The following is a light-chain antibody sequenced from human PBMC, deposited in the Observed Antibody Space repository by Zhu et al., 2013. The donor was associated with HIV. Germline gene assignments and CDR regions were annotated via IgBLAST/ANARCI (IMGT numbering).Light chain of an antibody. CDR2: GAS. V-gene: IGKV3-15*01. CDR1: QSVDSD. Sequence: EIVMTQSPVTMSVSPGDRVTLSCTASQSVDSDLAWYQQKPGQPPRLLIYGASTRSTGIPARFSGTGSGTEFTLTISSLQSEDFASYYCQQYNSILGISIGGGTKVEIK. CDR3: QQYNSILGIS. J-gene: IGKJ4*01.